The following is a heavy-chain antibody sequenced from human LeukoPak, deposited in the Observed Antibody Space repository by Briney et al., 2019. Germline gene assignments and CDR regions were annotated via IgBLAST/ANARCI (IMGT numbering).Heavy chain of an antibody. CDR2: ISGSGGNT. CDR3: AKDKGWGYSTYDFYGMDV. J-gene: IGHJ6*02. CDR1: GFTFSSYA. Sequence: GGSLRLSCAASGFTFSSYAMSWVRQAPGRGLEWVSAISGSGGNTYYADSVKGRFTISRDNSKNTPYLQMNSLRAEDTAVYYCAKDKGWGYSTYDFYGMDVWGQGTTVTVSS. D-gene: IGHD1-26*01. V-gene: IGHV3-23*01.